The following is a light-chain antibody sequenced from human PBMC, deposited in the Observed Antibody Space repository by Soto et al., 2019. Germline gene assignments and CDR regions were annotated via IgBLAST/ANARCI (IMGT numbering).Light chain of an antibody. V-gene: IGKV1-39*01. CDR2: GAS. Sequence: DIELTQSPSSLSASVGDRVTITCRASQSISSYLNWYQQKGVKAPKLLIHGASSLQSGVPLRFSATGSGADFSLTIMSLQPDDFATYYCQQRYSTIISFGGGTHVEI. J-gene: IGKJ4*01. CDR3: QQRYSTIIS. CDR1: QSISSY.